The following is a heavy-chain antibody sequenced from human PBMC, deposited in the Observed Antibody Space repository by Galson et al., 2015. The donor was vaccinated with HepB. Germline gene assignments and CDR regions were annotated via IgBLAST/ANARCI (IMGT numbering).Heavy chain of an antibody. CDR1: GFTFSSYA. CDR3: ARDRGPYYDSSGYYQIAFYYYYGMDV. D-gene: IGHD3-22*01. J-gene: IGHJ6*02. V-gene: IGHV3-30*04. Sequence: SLRLSCAASGFTFSSYAMHWVRQAPGKGLEWVAVISYDGSNKYYADSVKGRFTISRDNSKNTLYLQMNSLRAEDTAVYYCARDRGPYYDSSGYYQIAFYYYYGMDVWGQGTTVTVSS. CDR2: ISYDGSNK.